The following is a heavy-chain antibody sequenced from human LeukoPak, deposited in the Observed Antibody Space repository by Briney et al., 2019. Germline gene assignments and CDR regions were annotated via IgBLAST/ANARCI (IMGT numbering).Heavy chain of an antibody. Sequence: ASVTVSCKASGYTFTSYYMHWVRQAPGQGLEWMGIINPSGGSTSYAQKFQGRVTMTRDMSTSTVYVELSSLRSEDTAVYYCARGHPETGFDPWGQGTLVTVSS. CDR3: ARGHPETGFDP. CDR2: INPSGGST. CDR1: GYTFTSYY. J-gene: IGHJ5*02. D-gene: IGHD1-14*01. V-gene: IGHV1-46*01.